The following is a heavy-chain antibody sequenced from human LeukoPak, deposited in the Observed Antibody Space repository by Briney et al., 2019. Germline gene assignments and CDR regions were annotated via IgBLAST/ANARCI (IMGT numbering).Heavy chain of an antibody. Sequence: GGSLRLSCAASGVILSDHHMDWVRQAPGKALEWVGRIGKKVTGYTTTYAASAKGRFTFSRDDLKNSVYVQMNSLTSEDTAIYYCVSLHGDNIRKGFDPWGQGTLVTVSS. CDR3: VSLHGDNIRKGFDP. CDR1: GVILSDHH. J-gene: IGHJ5*02. V-gene: IGHV3-72*01. D-gene: IGHD4/OR15-4a*01. CDR2: IGKKVTGYTT.